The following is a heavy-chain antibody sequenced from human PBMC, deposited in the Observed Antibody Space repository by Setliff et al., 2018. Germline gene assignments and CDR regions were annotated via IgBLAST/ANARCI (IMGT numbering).Heavy chain of an antibody. CDR1: GGSISSGSYY. CDR3: ARHFYPPDFFAH. Sequence: KPSETLSLTCTVSGGSISSGSYYWSWVRQSPGKGLEWIGTRYYTGTTFYNPSLESRVAVSLDASEKKFSLNLRSVTTADTAVYYCARHFYPPDFFAHWGQGLLVTVSS. V-gene: IGHV4-39*01. CDR2: RYYTGTT. J-gene: IGHJ4*02. D-gene: IGHD3-3*01.